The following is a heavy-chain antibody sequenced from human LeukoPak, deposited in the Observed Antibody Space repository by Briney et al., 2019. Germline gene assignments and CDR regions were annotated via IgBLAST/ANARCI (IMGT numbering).Heavy chain of an antibody. CDR1: GLILSNYW. Sequence: QPGGSLRLSCAASGLILSNYWMTWVRQAPGKGLEWVANINMDGSEENYVDSVKGRFTISRDNAKNSLYLRMNSLRAEDTAVYYCTRDRWIDYWGQGTLVTVSS. D-gene: IGHD3-16*02. J-gene: IGHJ4*02. CDR3: TRDRWIDY. V-gene: IGHV3-7*01. CDR2: INMDGSEE.